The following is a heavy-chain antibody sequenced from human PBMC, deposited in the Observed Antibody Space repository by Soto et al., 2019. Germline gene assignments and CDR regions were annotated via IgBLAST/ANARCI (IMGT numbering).Heavy chain of an antibody. V-gene: IGHV3-33*01. D-gene: IGHD1-1*01. Sequence: GGSLRLSCAASGFTFSSYGMHWVRQAPGKGLEWVAVIWYDGSNKYYADSVKGRFTISRDNSKNTLYLQMNSLRAEDTAVYYCARDAAPWNPTYNWFDPWGQGTLVTVSS. CDR3: ARDAAPWNPTYNWFDP. CDR1: GFTFSSYG. CDR2: IWYDGSNK. J-gene: IGHJ5*02.